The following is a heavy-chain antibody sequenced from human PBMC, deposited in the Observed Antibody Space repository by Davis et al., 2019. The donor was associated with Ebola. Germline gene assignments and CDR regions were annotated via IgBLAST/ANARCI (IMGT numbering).Heavy chain of an antibody. Sequence: PSETLSLTCAVSGGSISSGGYSWSWIRQPPGKGLEWIGYIYHSGSTYYNPSLKSRVTISVDRSKNQFSLKLSSVTAADTAVYYCARGLRGYSGCFDYWGQGTLVTVSS. V-gene: IGHV4-30-2*01. CDR2: IYHSGST. D-gene: IGHD5-12*01. J-gene: IGHJ4*02. CDR3: ARGLRGYSGCFDY. CDR1: GGSISSGGYS.